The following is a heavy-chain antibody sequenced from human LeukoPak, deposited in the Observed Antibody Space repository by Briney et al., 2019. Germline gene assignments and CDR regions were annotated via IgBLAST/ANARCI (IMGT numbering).Heavy chain of an antibody. CDR1: GFTVSSNY. V-gene: IGHV3-53*01. Sequence: QPWGSLRLSCSASGFTVSSNYMGWVRQAPGKGLEWVSVIYSGGSTYYADSVKGRFTISRDNSKNTLYLQMNSLRAEDTAVYYCARTEDCSGGSCLFDYEDPRTLVTVSS. J-gene: IGHJ4*02. D-gene: IGHD2-15*01. CDR2: IYSGGST. CDR3: ARTEDCSGGSCLFDY.